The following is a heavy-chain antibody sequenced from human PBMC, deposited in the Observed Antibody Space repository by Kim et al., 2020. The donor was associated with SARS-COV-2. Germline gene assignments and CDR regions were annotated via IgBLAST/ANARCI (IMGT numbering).Heavy chain of an antibody. CDR3: ARGIQDYYYYMDV. J-gene: IGHJ6*03. CDR2: ISSSSSYI. V-gene: IGHV3-21*01. Sequence: GGSLRLSCAASGFTFSSYSMNWVRQAPGKGLEWVSSISSSSSYIYYADSVKGRFTISRDNAKNSLYLQMNSLRAEDTAVYYCARGIQDYYYYMDVWGKGTTVTVSS. CDR1: GFTFSSYS. D-gene: IGHD5-18*01.